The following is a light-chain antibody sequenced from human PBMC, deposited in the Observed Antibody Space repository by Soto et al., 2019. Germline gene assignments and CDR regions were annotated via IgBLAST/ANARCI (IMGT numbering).Light chain of an antibody. CDR3: CSYAGSYTML. CDR1: SSDVGIYNY. J-gene: IGLJ2*01. CDR2: DVT. V-gene: IGLV2-11*01. Sequence: QSALTQPRSVSGSPGQSVTISFTGTSSDVGIYNYVSWYQQSPGKAPKLIIYDVTKRPSGVPDRCSGSKSGNTASLTISGLQAEDEADYYCCSYAGSYTMLVGGGTKLTVL.